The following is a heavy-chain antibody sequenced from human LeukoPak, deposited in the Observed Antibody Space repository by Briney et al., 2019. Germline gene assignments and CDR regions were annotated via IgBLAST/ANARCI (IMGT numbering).Heavy chain of an antibody. V-gene: IGHV1-69*01. CDR2: IIPIFGTA. J-gene: IGHJ2*01. CDR3: ARDRAYWMGSAGHWYFDL. CDR1: GGTFSSYA. D-gene: IGHD6-13*01. Sequence: SVKVSCKASGGTFSSYAISWVRQAPGQGLEWMGGIIPIFGTANYAQKFQGRVTITADESTSTAYMELSSLRSEDTAVYYCARDRAYWMGSAGHWYFDLWGRGTLVTVSS.